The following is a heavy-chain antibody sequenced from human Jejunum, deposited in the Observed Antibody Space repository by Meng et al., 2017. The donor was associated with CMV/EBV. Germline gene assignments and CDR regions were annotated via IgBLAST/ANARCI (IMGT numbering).Heavy chain of an antibody. CDR1: GFTFRYCW. Sequence: CAASGFTFRYCWMHWVRQAPGKGLVWVSRISGDGGSTNYADSVKGRFTISRDNAKETLYLQMNSLRAEDTAVYYCTRGAYSSGWHTPLWGQGTLVTVSS. D-gene: IGHD6-19*01. J-gene: IGHJ4*02. V-gene: IGHV3-74*01. CDR3: TRGAYSSGWHTPL. CDR2: ISGDGGST.